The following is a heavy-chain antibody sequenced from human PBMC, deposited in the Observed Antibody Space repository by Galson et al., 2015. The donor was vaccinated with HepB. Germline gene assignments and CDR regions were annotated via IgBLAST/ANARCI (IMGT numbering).Heavy chain of an antibody. CDR3: ARVLGGYCSGGSCYNLLYYYYGMDV. Sequence: SVKVSCKASGGTFSSYAISWVRQAPGQGLEWMGGIIPIFGTANYAQKFQGRVTITADESTSTAYMELSSPRSEDTAVYYCARVLGGYCSGGSCYNLLYYYYGMDVWGQGTTVTVSS. J-gene: IGHJ6*02. CDR1: GGTFSSYA. D-gene: IGHD2-15*01. V-gene: IGHV1-69*13. CDR2: IIPIFGTA.